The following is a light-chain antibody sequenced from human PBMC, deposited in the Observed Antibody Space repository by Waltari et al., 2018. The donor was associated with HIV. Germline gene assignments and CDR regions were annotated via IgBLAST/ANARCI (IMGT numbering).Light chain of an antibody. V-gene: IGLV3-1*01. CDR2: QDS. J-gene: IGLJ2*01. CDR3: QAWESSTVV. Sequence: SYELTQPPSVSVSPGQTASITCSGDKLGDKYSCWYQHKPGQSPVLVIFQDSKRPSGIPERFSGSNSGNTATLTISGTQAMDEADYYCQAWESSTVVFGGGTKLTVL. CDR1: KLGDKY.